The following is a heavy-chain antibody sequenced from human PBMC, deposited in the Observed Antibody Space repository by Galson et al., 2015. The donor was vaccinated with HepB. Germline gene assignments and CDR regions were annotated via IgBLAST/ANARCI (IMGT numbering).Heavy chain of an antibody. D-gene: IGHD3-16*01. J-gene: IGHJ6*02. CDR1: GFNLRNYA. CDR2: ISSDGRYR. V-gene: IGHV3-30*04. Sequence: SLRLSCAASGFNLRNYAMFWVRQAPGEGLEWVAVISSDGRYRYYADSVKGRFITSRDNSKNTLNLQMNSLRGEDTAVYYCAREREFAAAWGYYYGMNVWGQGTTVTVSS. CDR3: AREREFAAAWGYYYGMNV.